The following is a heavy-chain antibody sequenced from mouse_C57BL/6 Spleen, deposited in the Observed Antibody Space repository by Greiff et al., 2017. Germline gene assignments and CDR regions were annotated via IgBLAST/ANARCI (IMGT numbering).Heavy chain of an antibody. CDR1: GYTFTSYW. V-gene: IGHV1-50*01. Sequence: QVQLQQPGAELVKPGASVKLSCKASGYTFTSYWMQWVKQRPGQGLEWIGEIDPSDSYTNYNQKFKGKATLTVDTPSSTAYMQLSSLTSEDSAVYYCAIRSSSGYVPFDYWGQGTTLTVSS. J-gene: IGHJ2*01. CDR3: AIRSSSGYVPFDY. D-gene: IGHD3-2*02. CDR2: IDPSDSYT.